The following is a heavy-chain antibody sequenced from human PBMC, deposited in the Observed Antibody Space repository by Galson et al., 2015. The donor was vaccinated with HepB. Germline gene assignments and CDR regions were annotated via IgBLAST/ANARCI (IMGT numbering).Heavy chain of an antibody. V-gene: IGHV1-8*01. CDR3: ARALSNIVLVPATRWFDP. D-gene: IGHD2-15*01. J-gene: IGHJ5*02. Sequence: SVKVSCKASGYTFTSYDINWVRQATGQGLEWLGWMNPNSGNTGYAQKFRGRVTMTRNTSISTAYMELSSLRSEDTAVYYCARALSNIVLVPATRWFDPWGQGTQVTVSS. CDR1: GYTFTSYD. CDR2: MNPNSGNT.